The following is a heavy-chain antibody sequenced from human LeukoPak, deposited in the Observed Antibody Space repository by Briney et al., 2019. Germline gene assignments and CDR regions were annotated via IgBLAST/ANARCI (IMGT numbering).Heavy chain of an antibody. Sequence: PGGSLRLSCAVSGFTLSNYGMSWVRQAPGKGREWVAGISGSGGRTNYADSVKGRFTISRDNPKNTLYLQMNRLRVEDTAVYFCAKRGVVIRVILVGFHKEAYYFDSWGQGALVTVSS. CDR1: GFTLSNYG. D-gene: IGHD3-22*01. CDR2: ISGSGGRT. CDR3: AKRGVVIRVILVGFHKEAYYFDS. V-gene: IGHV3-23*01. J-gene: IGHJ4*02.